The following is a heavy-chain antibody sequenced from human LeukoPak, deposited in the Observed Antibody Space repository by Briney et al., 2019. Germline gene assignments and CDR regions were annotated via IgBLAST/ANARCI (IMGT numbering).Heavy chain of an antibody. V-gene: IGHV4-31*03. CDR2: IYYSGST. D-gene: IGHD3-3*01. Sequence: SETLSLTCTVSGGSISSGGYYWRWIRQHPGKGLEWIGYIYYSGSTYYNPSLKSRVTISVDTSKNQFSLKLSSVTAADTAVYYCAREASIRSGYYSSYWGQGTLVTVSS. J-gene: IGHJ4*02. CDR1: GGSISSGGYY. CDR3: AREASIRSGYYSSY.